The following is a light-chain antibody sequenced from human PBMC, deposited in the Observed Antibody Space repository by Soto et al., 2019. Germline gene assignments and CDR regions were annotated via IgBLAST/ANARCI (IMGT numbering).Light chain of an antibody. J-gene: IGLJ1*01. CDR1: TSDIGDYNY. V-gene: IGLV2-14*01. CDR2: LVS. Sequence: QSALTQPASVSGSPGQSITISCTGTTSDIGDYNYVSWYQHLPDKVPKLIISLVSNRPSGVSNRFSGSKSGNTASLTISGLQAEDEGDYSGTSWGIFGPGTKLTVL. CDR3: TSWGI.